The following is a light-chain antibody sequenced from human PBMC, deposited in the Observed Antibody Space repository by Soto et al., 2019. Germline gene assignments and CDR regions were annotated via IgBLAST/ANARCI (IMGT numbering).Light chain of an antibody. CDR2: DAS. CDR1: QGISSY. Sequence: DIQLTQSPSFLSASVGDRVTITCRASQGISSYLAWYQQKPGKAPKLLIYDASSLESGVPSRFSGSGSGTEFTLTISSLQPDDFATYYCQQYNNWSGLTFGGGTKVEI. V-gene: IGKV1-9*01. CDR3: QQYNNWSGLT. J-gene: IGKJ4*01.